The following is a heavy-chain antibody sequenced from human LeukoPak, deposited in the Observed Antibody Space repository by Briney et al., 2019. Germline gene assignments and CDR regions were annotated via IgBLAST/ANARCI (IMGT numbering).Heavy chain of an antibody. V-gene: IGHV4-59*01. D-gene: IGHD3-10*01. CDR3: ASGLYYGSGSYYNYYYGMDV. CDR1: GGSISSYY. Sequence: SETLSLTCTVSGGSISSYYWSWIRQPPGKGLEWVGYIYYSGSTNYNPSLKSRVTISVDTSKNQFSLKLSSVTAADTAVYYCASGLYYGSGSYYNYYYGMDVWGRGTTVTVSS. CDR2: IYYSGST. J-gene: IGHJ6*02.